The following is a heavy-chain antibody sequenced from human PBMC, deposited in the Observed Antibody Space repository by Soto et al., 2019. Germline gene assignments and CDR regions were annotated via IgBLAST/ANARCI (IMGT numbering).Heavy chain of an antibody. D-gene: IGHD3-22*01. CDR3: AKFLMSSGYSP. CDR2: ISYDGSNK. J-gene: IGHJ5*02. V-gene: IGHV3-30*18. CDR1: GFTFSSYG. Sequence: LRLSCAASGFTFSSYGMHWVRQAPGKGLEWVAVISYDGSNKYYADSVKGRFTISRDNSKNTLYLQMNSLRAEDTAVYYCAKFLMSSGYSPWGQGTLVTVSS.